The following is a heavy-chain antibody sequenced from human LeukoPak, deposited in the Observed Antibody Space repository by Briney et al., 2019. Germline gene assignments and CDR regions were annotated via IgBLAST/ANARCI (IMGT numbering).Heavy chain of an antibody. J-gene: IGHJ6*03. D-gene: IGHD2-2*01. CDR1: GGTFSSYA. CDR3: ARGSVVPAAGHYYYMDV. Sequence: SVKVSCKASGGTFSSYAISWVRQAPGQGLEWMGGIIPIFGTANYAQKFQGRVTITTDESTSTAYMELSSLRSEDTAVYYCARGSVVPAAGHYYYMDVWGKGTTVTVSS. CDR2: IIPIFGTA. V-gene: IGHV1-69*05.